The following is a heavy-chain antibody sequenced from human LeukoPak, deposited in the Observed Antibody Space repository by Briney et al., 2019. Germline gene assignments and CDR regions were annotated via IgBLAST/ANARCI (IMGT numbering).Heavy chain of an antibody. J-gene: IGHJ5*02. CDR3: ARLRSSLNWFDP. Sequence: ASVKVSCKASGYTFTSYGISWVRQAPGQGLEWMGWISAYNGNTNYAQKLQGRVTMTTDTSTSTAYMELRSLRSDDTAAYYCARLRSSLNWFDPWGQGTLVTVSS. CDR1: GYTFTSYG. D-gene: IGHD6-13*01. V-gene: IGHV1-18*04. CDR2: ISAYNGNT.